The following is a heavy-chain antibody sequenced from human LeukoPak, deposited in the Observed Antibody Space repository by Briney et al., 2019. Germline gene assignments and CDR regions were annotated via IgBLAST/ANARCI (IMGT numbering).Heavy chain of an antibody. Sequence: PGGSLRLSCAASGFTFSSYAMSWVRQAPGKGLEWVSYISSSGSTIYYADSVKGRFTISRDNAKNSLYLQMNSLRAEDTAVYYCARARIVATMSMDVWGKGTTVTVSS. D-gene: IGHD5-12*01. V-gene: IGHV3-48*04. J-gene: IGHJ6*03. CDR3: ARARIVATMSMDV. CDR2: ISSSGSTI. CDR1: GFTFSSYA.